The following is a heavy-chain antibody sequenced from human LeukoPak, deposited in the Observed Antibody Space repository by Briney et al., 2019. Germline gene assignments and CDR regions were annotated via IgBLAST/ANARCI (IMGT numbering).Heavy chain of an antibody. J-gene: IGHJ6*02. CDR3: ARRSLLRTVGYYYALDV. CDR2: IYYSGST. CDR1: GGSISSDY. D-gene: IGHD1-26*01. V-gene: IGHV4-59*12. Sequence: SETLSLTCTVSGGSISSDYWSWIRQPPGKRLEWIRYIYYSGSTDYNPSLKGRVTISVDTSKKRFSLKLSSVTAADSAVYYCARRSLLRTVGYYYALDVRGQGTTVTVSS.